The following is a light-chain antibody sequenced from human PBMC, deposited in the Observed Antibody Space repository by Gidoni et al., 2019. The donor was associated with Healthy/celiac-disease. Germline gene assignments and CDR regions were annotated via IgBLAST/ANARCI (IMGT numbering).Light chain of an antibody. CDR2: KAS. CDR3: QQYNSCWT. J-gene: IGKJ1*01. CDR1: QSISSW. Sequence: DIQLTQSPSTLSASVGDRVTITCRASQSISSWLAWYQQKPGKAPKLLIYKASSLESGVPSRFSGSGSGTEFTLTISSLQPDDFATYYCQQYNSCWTCGQGTKVEIK. V-gene: IGKV1-5*03.